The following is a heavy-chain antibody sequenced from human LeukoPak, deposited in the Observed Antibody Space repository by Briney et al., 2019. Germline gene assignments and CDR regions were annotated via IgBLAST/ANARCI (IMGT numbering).Heavy chain of an antibody. J-gene: IGHJ3*02. CDR1: GFTFSSYW. D-gene: IGHD3-22*01. CDR3: ASLHKYYYDSSGYSFGAFDI. Sequence: PGGSLRLSCAASGFTFSSYWMSWVRQAPGKGLEWVANIKQDGSEKYYVDSVKGRFTNSRDNAKNSLYLQMNSLRAEDTAVYYCASLHKYYYDSSGYSFGAFDIWGQGTMVTVSS. V-gene: IGHV3-7*01. CDR2: IKQDGSEK.